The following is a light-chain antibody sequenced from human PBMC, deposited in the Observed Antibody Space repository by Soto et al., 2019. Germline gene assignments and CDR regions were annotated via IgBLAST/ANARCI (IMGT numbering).Light chain of an antibody. CDR2: DAS. Sequence: DIQMTQAASTLSASVGYVVAITCRASQSISSWLAWYQQKPGKAPKLLIYDASSLESGVPSRFSGSGSGTEFTLTISSLEPEDSAVYYCQQRNIWPPVTFGQGTRLEIK. J-gene: IGKJ5*01. CDR1: QSISSW. V-gene: IGKV1-5*01. CDR3: QQRNIWPPVT.